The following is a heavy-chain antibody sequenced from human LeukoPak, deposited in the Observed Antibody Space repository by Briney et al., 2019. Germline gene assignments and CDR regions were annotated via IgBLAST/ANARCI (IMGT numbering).Heavy chain of an antibody. CDR2: IKQDGSEK. CDR3: ARERLWFGESQSGSFDC. V-gene: IGHV3-7*01. Sequence: GGSLRLSCAASGFTFSSYWMSWVRQAPGKGLEWVANIKQDGSEKYYVDSVKGRFTISRDNAKNSLYLQMNSLRVEDTAVYYCARERLWFGESQSGSFDCWGQGTLVTVSS. D-gene: IGHD3-10*01. J-gene: IGHJ4*02. CDR1: GFTFSSYW.